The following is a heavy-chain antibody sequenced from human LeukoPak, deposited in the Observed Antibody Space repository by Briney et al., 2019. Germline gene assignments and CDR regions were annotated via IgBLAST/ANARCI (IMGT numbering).Heavy chain of an antibody. D-gene: IGHD3-10*01. CDR2: IYYSGST. V-gene: IGHV4-31*03. CDR1: GGSISSGGYY. J-gene: IGHJ4*02. CDR3: ARHQYGSLPDY. Sequence: PSETLSLTCTVSGGSISSGGYYWSWIRQHPGKGLEWIGYIYYSGSTYYNPSLKSRVTISVDTSKNQFSLKLSSVTAADTAVYYCARHQYGSLPDYWGQGTLVTVSS.